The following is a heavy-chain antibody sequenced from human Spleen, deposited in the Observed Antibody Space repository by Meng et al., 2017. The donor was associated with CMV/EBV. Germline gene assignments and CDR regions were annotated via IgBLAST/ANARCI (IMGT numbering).Heavy chain of an antibody. Sequence: GESLKISCAVSGFTVSSNYMSWVRQAPGKGLEWVSVIYSGGSAYYADSVKGRLTISRDNSKNTLYLQMNSLRGEDTAVYYCASSFLTPRAFDYWGQGTLVTVSS. J-gene: IGHJ4*02. CDR2: IYSGGSA. V-gene: IGHV3-66*02. CDR3: ASSFLTPRAFDY. CDR1: GFTVSSNY.